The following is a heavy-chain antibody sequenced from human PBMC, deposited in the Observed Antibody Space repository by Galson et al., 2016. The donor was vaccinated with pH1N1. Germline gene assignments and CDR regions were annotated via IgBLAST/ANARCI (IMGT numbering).Heavy chain of an antibody. V-gene: IGHV3-23*01. CDR1: GFTFSSYA. CDR3: AKDLSSDYGDYGLDY. Sequence: SLRLSCAASGFTFSSYAMSWVRQAPGKGLEWVSAISGRGESTYYSDSVKGHLTISRDNSKNTLYLQMNSLRTEDTAVYYCAKDLSSDYGDYGLDYWDQGTLVTVSS. CDR2: ISGRGEST. D-gene: IGHD4-17*01. J-gene: IGHJ4*02.